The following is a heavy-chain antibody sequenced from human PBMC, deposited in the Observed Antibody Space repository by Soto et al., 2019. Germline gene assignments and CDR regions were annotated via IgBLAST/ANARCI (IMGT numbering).Heavy chain of an antibody. Sequence: EAQLVESGGGLGKPGGSLRLSCAASGLTFKPYTMHWVRQAPGKGLEWVSFCTPSSSSISYADSVEGRFTISRDNARNSLYLQIHNPRAEDTAVYYCARDAASSLDHWGQGTLVTVSS. CDR1: GLTFKPYT. V-gene: IGHV3-21*01. D-gene: IGHD6-13*01. J-gene: IGHJ4*02. CDR2: CTPSSSSI. CDR3: ARDAASSLDH.